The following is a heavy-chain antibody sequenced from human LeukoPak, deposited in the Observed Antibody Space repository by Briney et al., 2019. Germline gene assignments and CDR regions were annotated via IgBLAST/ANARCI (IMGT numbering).Heavy chain of an antibody. CDR1: GGSISSYY. CDR2: IYTSGST. Sequence: SETLALTCTVSGGSISSYYWSWIRQPAGKGLEWIGRIYTSGSTNYNPSLKSRVTMSVDTSKNQFSLKLSSVTAADTAVYYCAREGYDSSGYYLAKDAFDIWGQGTMVTVPS. D-gene: IGHD3-22*01. CDR3: AREGYDSSGYYLAKDAFDI. J-gene: IGHJ3*02. V-gene: IGHV4-4*07.